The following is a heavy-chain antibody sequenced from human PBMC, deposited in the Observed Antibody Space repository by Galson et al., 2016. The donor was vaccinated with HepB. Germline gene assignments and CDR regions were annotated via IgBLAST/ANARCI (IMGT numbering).Heavy chain of an antibody. V-gene: IGHV3-74*01. CDR3: ARDPSVEYATGYNWFDP. D-gene: IGHD2-8*02. Sequence: SLRLSCAASGFAFSSHWMHWVRQVPGKGLVWVSRVNTDGNTSDYADSVKGRFTPSRDNAKNTLYLQMNSLRADDTAVYYCARDPSVEYATGYNWFDPWGQGALVTVSS. J-gene: IGHJ5*02. CDR2: VNTDGNTS. CDR1: GFAFSSHW.